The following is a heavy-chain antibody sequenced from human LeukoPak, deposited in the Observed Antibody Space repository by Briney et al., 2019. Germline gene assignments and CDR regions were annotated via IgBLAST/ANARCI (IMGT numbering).Heavy chain of an antibody. J-gene: IGHJ4*02. D-gene: IGHD1-26*01. CDR3: ARDRVIVGADFDY. CDR1: GFTFSSYW. V-gene: IGHV3-7*01. Sequence: GGSLRLSCAASGFTFSSYWMSWVRQAPGKGLEWVANIKQDGSEKYYVDSVKGRFTISRDNAKNTLYLQMNSLRAEDTAVYYCARDRVIVGADFDYWGQGTLVTVSS. CDR2: IKQDGSEK.